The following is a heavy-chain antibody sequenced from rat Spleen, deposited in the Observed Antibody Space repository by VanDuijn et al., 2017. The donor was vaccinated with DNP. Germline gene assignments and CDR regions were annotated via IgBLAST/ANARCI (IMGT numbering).Heavy chain of an antibody. CDR2: ITHTGGST. Sequence: EVQLVESGGGLVQPGGSLKLSCVASGFTFNNYWMTWIRQAPGKGLEWIASITHTGGSTFYPDSVKGRFTVSSDDAKSTLYLQLNSLRSSDTATYYCTREDWVPDYWGQGVMVTVSS. CDR1: GFTFNNYW. V-gene: IGHV5-31*01. CDR3: TREDWVPDY. J-gene: IGHJ2*01. D-gene: IGHD5-1*01.